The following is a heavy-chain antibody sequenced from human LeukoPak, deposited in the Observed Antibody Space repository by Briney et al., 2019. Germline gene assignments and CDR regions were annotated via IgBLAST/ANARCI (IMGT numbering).Heavy chain of an antibody. Sequence: SETLSLTCTVSGGSISSYYWSWIRQPAGQGLEWIGRIYTSGSTNYNPSLKSRVTMSVDPSKNQFSLKLSSVTAADTAVYYCARDGSQQWLVDNYYYYYGMDVWGQGTTVTVSS. CDR2: IYTSGST. CDR1: GGSISSYY. D-gene: IGHD6-19*01. V-gene: IGHV4-4*07. CDR3: ARDGSQQWLVDNYYYYYGMDV. J-gene: IGHJ6*02.